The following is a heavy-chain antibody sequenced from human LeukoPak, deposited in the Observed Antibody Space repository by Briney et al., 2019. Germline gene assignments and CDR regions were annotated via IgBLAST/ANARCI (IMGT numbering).Heavy chain of an antibody. CDR2: IYGDGTT. V-gene: IGHV3-53*01. CDR3: ARDRAGTQSWVELDL. D-gene: IGHD3-10*01. CDR1: GFTISGTY. J-gene: IGHJ5*02. Sequence: GGSLRLSCIVSGFTISGTYMDWVRQAPGKGLEWVSLIYGDGTTVYADSVKGRFTISRDTSKNMVHLQMDSLRPEDSAVYYCARDRAGTQSWVELDLWGQGTLVTVSS.